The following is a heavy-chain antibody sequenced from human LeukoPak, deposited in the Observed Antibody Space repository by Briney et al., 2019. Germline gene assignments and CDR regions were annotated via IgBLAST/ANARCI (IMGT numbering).Heavy chain of an antibody. CDR3: ARVRQQRWFDP. D-gene: IGHD6-13*01. Sequence: KPSETLSLTCTVSGGSISSYYWSWLRQPAGKGLEWIGLIYTSGSGSTNYNPSLKSRVTMSVDTSKNQFSLKLSSVTAADTAVYYCARVRQQRWFDPWGQGTLVTVSS. V-gene: IGHV4-4*07. CDR2: IYTSGSGST. J-gene: IGHJ5*02. CDR1: GGSISSYY.